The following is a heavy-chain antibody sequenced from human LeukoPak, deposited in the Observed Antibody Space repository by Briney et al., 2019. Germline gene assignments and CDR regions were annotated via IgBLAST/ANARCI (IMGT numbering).Heavy chain of an antibody. Sequence: GGSLRLSCAASGFTFSDYYMSWICQAPGKGLEWVSYISSSGSTIYYADSVKGRFTISRDNAKNSLYLQMNSLRAEDTAVYYCARVVAVAGRAFDIWGQGTMVTVSS. V-gene: IGHV3-11*04. CDR3: ARVVAVAGRAFDI. J-gene: IGHJ3*02. CDR2: ISSSGSTI. D-gene: IGHD6-19*01. CDR1: GFTFSDYY.